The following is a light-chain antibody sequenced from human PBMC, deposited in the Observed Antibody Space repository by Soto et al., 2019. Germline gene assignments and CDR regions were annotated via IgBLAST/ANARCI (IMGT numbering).Light chain of an antibody. J-gene: IGLJ1*01. CDR2: EVS. CDR3: CSYAGSSTFYV. Sequence: QSALTQPASVSGSPGQSITISFPGNSSEVGSYNLVSWYQQHPGKAPKLMIYEVSKRPSGVSNRFSGSKSGNTASLTISGLQAEDEADYYCCSYAGSSTFYVFGTGTKVAVL. CDR1: SSEVGSYNL. V-gene: IGLV2-23*02.